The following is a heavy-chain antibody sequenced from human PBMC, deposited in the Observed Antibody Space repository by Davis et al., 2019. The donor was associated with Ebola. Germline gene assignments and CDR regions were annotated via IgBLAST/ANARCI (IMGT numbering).Heavy chain of an antibody. Sequence: GESLKISCAASGFTFSNAWMSWVRQAPGKGLEWVANIKQDGSEKYYVDSVKGRFTIPRDNAKNSLYLQMNSLRAEDTAVYYCARELGYSSGWYVPWGQGTLVTVSS. J-gene: IGHJ5*02. V-gene: IGHV3-7*01. CDR3: ARELGYSSGWYVP. CDR2: IKQDGSEK. D-gene: IGHD6-19*01. CDR1: GFTFSNAW.